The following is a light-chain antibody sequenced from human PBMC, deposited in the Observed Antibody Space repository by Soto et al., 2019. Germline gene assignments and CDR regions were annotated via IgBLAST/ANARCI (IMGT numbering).Light chain of an antibody. CDR2: AAS. CDR3: QQYNSYPLFT. CDR1: PAISNY. J-gene: IGKJ3*01. Sequence: DIQMTQSPSSLSASVGDRVTVTCRASPAISNYLAWFQQKPGIAPKSLIYAASGLQSGVPSKFSGSASGTDLTLTTSTLQPEDFATYYCQQYNSYPLFTFGPGTKVDIK. V-gene: IGKV1-16*02.